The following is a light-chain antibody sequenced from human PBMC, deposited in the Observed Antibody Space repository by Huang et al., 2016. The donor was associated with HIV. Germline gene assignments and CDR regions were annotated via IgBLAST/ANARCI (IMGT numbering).Light chain of an antibody. CDR1: QSVSSN. J-gene: IGKJ3*01. Sequence: EIVMTQSPATLSVSPGERATLSCRASQSVSSNLAWYQHNPGQAPRPRIYGASTRATGIPARFSGSGSGTEFTLTISSLQSEDFAVYYCQQYNNWPKVFTFGPGTKVDIK. CDR3: QQYNNWPKVFT. CDR2: GAS. V-gene: IGKV3-15*01.